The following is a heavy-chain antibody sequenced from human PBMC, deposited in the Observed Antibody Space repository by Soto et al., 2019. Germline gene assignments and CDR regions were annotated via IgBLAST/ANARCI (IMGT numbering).Heavy chain of an antibody. CDR3: ARDPGYCTNGVCPIFDF. J-gene: IGHJ4*02. D-gene: IGHD2-8*01. CDR2: MYHGGRT. Sequence: PSETLSLTCTVSGDSVTNYFWSWIRHPPGKGLEWIGHMYHGGRTNYSPSLKSRATMSLDSSRNQFSLNLSSVTAADTAVYFCARDPGYCTNGVCPIFDFWGQGLLVTVS. V-gene: IGHV4-59*02. CDR1: GDSVTNYF.